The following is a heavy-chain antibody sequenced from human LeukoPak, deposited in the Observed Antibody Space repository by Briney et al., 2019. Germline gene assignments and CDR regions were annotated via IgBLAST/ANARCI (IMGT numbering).Heavy chain of an antibody. CDR2: IKQDGSEK. J-gene: IGHJ4*02. CDR3: VSWGQYDYVWGNYRLDY. D-gene: IGHD3-16*02. V-gene: IGHV3-7*01. CDR1: GFTFSSYW. Sequence: GGSLRLSCAASGFTFSSYWMSWVRQAPGKGLEWVANIKQDGSEKWYVDSVKGRFTISRDNAKNSLYLQMDSLGAEDTAVYYCVSWGQYDYVWGNYRLDYWGQGTLVTVSS.